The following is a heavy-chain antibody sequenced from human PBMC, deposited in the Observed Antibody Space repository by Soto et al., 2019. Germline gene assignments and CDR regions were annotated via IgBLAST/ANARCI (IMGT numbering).Heavy chain of an antibody. J-gene: IGHJ4*02. D-gene: IGHD2-8*02. CDR2: IYSNGGT. Sequence: LQLQESGPGVVKLSETLSLACSVSGGSIRSNDYFWGWVRQPPGKGLEWIASIYSNGGTYDSPSLKSRATVSIDTSKNQFFLTVRSVTAADTAVYYCASFLVGATARNDFDSWGQGTLVTISS. CDR1: GGSIRSNDYF. CDR3: ASFLVGATARNDFDS. V-gene: IGHV4-39*01.